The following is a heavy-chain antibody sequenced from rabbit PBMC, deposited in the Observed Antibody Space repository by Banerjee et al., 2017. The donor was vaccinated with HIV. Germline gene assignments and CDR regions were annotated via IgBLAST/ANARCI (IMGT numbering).Heavy chain of an antibody. Sequence: QQQLEESGGGLVKPGGTLTLTCKASGIDFSSYYYMCWVRQAPGKGLEWIACIYAGSSGSTYYASWAKGRFTVSKTSSTTVTLQMTSLTAADTATYFCARDYAGSSYGYRFNLWGPGTLVTVS. CDR1: GIDFSSYYY. CDR3: ARDYAGSSYGYRFNL. J-gene: IGHJ4*01. CDR2: IYAGSSGST. D-gene: IGHD4-2*01. V-gene: IGHV1S45*01.